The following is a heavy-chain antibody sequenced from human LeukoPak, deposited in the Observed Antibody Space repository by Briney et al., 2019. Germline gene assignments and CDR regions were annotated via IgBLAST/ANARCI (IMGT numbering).Heavy chain of an antibody. CDR2: ISAYNGNT. CDR3: ARRHYDFWSGPGGYYYMDV. CDR1: GYTFTSYG. V-gene: IGHV1-18*01. J-gene: IGHJ6*03. Sequence: GESLKISCKGSGYTFTSYGISWVRQAPGQGLEWMGWISAYNGNTNYAQKLQGRVTMTTDTSTSTAYMELRSLRSDDTAVYYCARRHYDFWSGPGGYYYMDVWGKGTTVTVSS. D-gene: IGHD3-3*01.